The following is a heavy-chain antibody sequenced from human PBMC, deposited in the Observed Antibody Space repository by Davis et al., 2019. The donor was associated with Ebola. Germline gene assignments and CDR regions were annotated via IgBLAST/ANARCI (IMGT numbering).Heavy chain of an antibody. D-gene: IGHD6-19*01. Sequence: PGGSLRLSCAASGFTFSSYAMSWVRQAPGKGLEWVAVISYDGSNKYYADSVKGRFTISRDNSKNTLYLQMNSLRVEDTAVYYCAKGTGSSGWYNFDYWGQGTLVTVSS. CDR1: GFTFSSYA. CDR3: AKGTGSSGWYNFDY. J-gene: IGHJ4*02. V-gene: IGHV3-30*18. CDR2: ISYDGSNK.